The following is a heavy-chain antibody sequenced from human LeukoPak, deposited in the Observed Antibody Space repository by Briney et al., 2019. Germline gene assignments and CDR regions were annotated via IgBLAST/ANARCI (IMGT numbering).Heavy chain of an antibody. CDR2: IRSSGGTM. Sequence: GGSLRLSCAASGFTFSDYYMSWIRQAPGKGLEWVSYIRSSGGTMYYADSAKGRFTISRDNAKNSLYLQMNSLRAEDTAVYYCARYGSGAIAGYFQHWGQSTLVTVSS. CDR3: ARYGSGAIAGYFQH. CDR1: GFTFSDYY. D-gene: IGHD2-15*01. J-gene: IGHJ1*01. V-gene: IGHV3-11*01.